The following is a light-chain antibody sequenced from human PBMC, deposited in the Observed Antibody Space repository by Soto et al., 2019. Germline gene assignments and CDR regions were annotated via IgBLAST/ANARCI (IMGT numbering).Light chain of an antibody. CDR1: QSLQHKNGNNY. CDR2: LGS. CDR3: MQPLQSWT. Sequence: DIVMTQSPLSLPVTPGEAASISCRSSQSLQHKNGNNYFNWYLQKPGQSPQVLIYLGSNRASGVPDRFSGSGSGTDFTLKISRVEAEDVGVYYCMQPLQSWTFGQGTKVDIK. V-gene: IGKV2-28*01. J-gene: IGKJ1*01.